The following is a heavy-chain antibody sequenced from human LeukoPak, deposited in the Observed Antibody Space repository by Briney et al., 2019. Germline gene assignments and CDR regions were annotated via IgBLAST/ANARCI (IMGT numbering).Heavy chain of an antibody. CDR1: GGSISSSSYY. D-gene: IGHD3-3*01. CDR3: ARSPYYDFWSGYMGWFDP. V-gene: IGHV4-39*01. J-gene: IGHJ5*02. CDR2: IYYSGST. Sequence: SETLSLTCTVSGGSISSSSYYWGWIRQPPGKGLEWIGSIYYSGSTYYNPSLKSRVTISVDTSKNQFSLKLGSVTAADTAVYYCARSPYYDFWSGYMGWFDPWGQGTLVTVSS.